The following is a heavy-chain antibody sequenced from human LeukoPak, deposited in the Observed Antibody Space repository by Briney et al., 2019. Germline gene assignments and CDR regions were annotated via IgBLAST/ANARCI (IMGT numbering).Heavy chain of an antibody. J-gene: IGHJ4*02. Sequence: LPGGSLRLSCAASGFTFNIYAMSWVRQTPGKGLEWVTSITSRDGTTYYTDSVKGRFTISRDNSENTLYLQMNSLRAADTAIYYCVLEPPTYYASSGNSYRRNGAYWGQGTLVTVSS. CDR2: ITSRDGTT. V-gene: IGHV3-23*01. D-gene: IGHD3-22*01. CDR1: GFTFNIYA. CDR3: VLEPPTYYASSGNSYRRNGAY.